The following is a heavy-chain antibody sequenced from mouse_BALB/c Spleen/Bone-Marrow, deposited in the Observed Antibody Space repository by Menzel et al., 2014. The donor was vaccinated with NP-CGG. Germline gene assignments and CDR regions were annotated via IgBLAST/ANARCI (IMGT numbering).Heavy chain of an antibody. CDR3: ARGGLRLPYAMDY. V-gene: IGHV1-4*01. CDR1: GYTFTSYT. D-gene: IGHD1-2*01. CDR2: INPSSGYT. Sequence: ESGAELARPGASVKMSCEASGYTFTSYTIHWVKQRPGQGLEWIGYINPSSGYTNYNQKFKGKATLTADTSSSTAYMQLSSLISEDSAVYYCARGGLRLPYAMDYWGQGTSVTVSS. J-gene: IGHJ4*01.